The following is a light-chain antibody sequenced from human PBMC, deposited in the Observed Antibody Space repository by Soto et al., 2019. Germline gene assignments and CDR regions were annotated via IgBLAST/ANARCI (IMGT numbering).Light chain of an antibody. CDR2: GAS. Sequence: EIVLTQSPGTLSLSPGERATLSCRASQSVSSSYLAWYQQKPGQAPRLLIYGASGRATGIPDRFSGSGSGTDFTLTISRLEPDDFAVYYCQQYGSSLGLTFGGGTKVEIK. CDR3: QQYGSSLGLT. V-gene: IGKV3-20*01. J-gene: IGKJ4*01. CDR1: QSVSSSY.